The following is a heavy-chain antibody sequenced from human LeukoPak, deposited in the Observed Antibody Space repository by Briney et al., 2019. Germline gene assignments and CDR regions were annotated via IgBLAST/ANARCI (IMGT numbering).Heavy chain of an antibody. CDR2: INHSGST. D-gene: IGHD3-22*01. CDR3: ARLGPRGRFRDSRERFLDY. CDR1: GGSFSGYY. J-gene: IGHJ4*02. V-gene: IGHV4-34*01. Sequence: SETLSLTCAVYGGSFSGYYWSWIRQPPGKGLEWMGEINHSGSTNYNPSLKSRVTISVDTSKNQFSLKLSSVTAADTAVYYCARLGPRGRFRDSRERFLDYWGQGTLVTVSS.